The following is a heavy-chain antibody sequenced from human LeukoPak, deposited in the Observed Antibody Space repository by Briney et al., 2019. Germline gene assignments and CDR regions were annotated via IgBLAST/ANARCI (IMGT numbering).Heavy chain of an antibody. CDR2: IIPIFGTA. D-gene: IGHD4-17*01. Sequence: SVKVSCKASGGTFSSYAISWVRQAPGQGLEWMGRIIPIFGTANYAQKFQGRVTITTDESTSTAYMELSSLRSEDTAVYYCASGRGNGIDYGDYPYYYYYMDVWGKGTTVTVSS. CDR1: GGTFSSYA. J-gene: IGHJ6*03. CDR3: ASGRGNGIDYGDYPYYYYYMDV. V-gene: IGHV1-69*05.